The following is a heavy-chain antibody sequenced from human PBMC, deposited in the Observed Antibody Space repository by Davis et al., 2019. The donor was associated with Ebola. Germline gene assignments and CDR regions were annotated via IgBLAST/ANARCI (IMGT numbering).Heavy chain of an antibody. Sequence: SETLSLTCAVYGGSFSGYCWGWIRQPPGKGLEWIGTIYHNGRTYYNPSLKSRVTISADMSKNQFSLKLRSVTAADTAVYYCAREPAFSSSWYADYWGQGTLVTVSS. V-gene: IGHV4-34*01. CDR3: AREPAFSSSWYADY. CDR2: IYHNGRT. D-gene: IGHD6-13*01. CDR1: GGSFSGYC. J-gene: IGHJ4*02.